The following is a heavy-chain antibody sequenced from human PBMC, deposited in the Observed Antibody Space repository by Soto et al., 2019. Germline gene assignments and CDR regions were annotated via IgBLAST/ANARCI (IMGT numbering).Heavy chain of an antibody. Sequence: PGGSLRLSCAASGFTFSNAWMSWVRQAPGKGLEWVGRIRSKGDGETTDYAAPVRGRFTISREDSKNTFFLQMNSLKAEDTAVYYCTTDQAGGYFYYFGVVVWGQGTTVTVSS. V-gene: IGHV3-15*01. CDR1: GFTFSNAW. CDR3: TTDQAGGYFYYFGVVV. D-gene: IGHD2-15*01. J-gene: IGHJ6*02. CDR2: IRSKGDGETT.